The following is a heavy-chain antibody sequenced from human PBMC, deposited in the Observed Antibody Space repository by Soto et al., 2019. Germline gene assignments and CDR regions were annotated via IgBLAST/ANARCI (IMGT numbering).Heavy chain of an antibody. Sequence: SETLSLTCTVSGGSIRSGGYYWSWVRQNPRRGLEWIGNIYYSGNTYYNPSLKSRLTISVDTSKNQFSLNLSSVTAADTAVYYCVRRSPEDAFDIWGQGTMVTVSS. CDR2: IYYSGNT. J-gene: IGHJ3*02. CDR1: GGSIRSGGYY. CDR3: VRRSPEDAFDI. V-gene: IGHV4-31*03.